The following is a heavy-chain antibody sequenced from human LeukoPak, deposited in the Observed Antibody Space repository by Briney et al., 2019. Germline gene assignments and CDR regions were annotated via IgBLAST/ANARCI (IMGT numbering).Heavy chain of an antibody. Sequence: PSETLSLTCTVSGGSISSYYWSWIRQPPGKGLEWIGYIYYSGSTNYNPSLKSRVTISVDTSKNQFSLKLSSVTAADTAVYYCARVNSETPRWYSSSWYSGNWFDPWGQGTLVTVSS. J-gene: IGHJ5*02. CDR2: IYYSGST. CDR3: ARVNSETPRWYSSSWYSGNWFDP. CDR1: GGSISSYY. V-gene: IGHV4-59*01. D-gene: IGHD6-13*01.